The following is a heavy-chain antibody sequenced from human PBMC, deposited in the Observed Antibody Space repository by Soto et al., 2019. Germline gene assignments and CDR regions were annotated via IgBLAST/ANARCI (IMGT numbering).Heavy chain of an antibody. CDR1: GFTFSSYA. Sequence: DVQLLESGGGLGQPEGSLRLSCAASGFTFSSYAMGWVRQGPGKGLEWVGVVSIGGSTHYADSVRGRFTISRDNSKNTLSLQMNSLTAEDTAVYFCAKRRGAGGHFDYWGQGALVTVSS. CDR3: AKRRGAGGHFDY. D-gene: IGHD2-15*01. CDR2: VSIGGST. V-gene: IGHV3-23*01. J-gene: IGHJ4*02.